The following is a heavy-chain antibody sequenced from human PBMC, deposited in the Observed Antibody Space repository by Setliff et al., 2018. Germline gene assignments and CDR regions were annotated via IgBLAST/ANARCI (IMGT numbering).Heavy chain of an antibody. Sequence: SETLSLTCTVSGGSISSYFWTWIRQPAGKGLEWIGRFYISGTTTYNPSLKSRVTMSADTSKDQFSLKLSSVTAADTAVYYCARGSFPYDNSGFDYWGQGTLVTVSS. CDR3: ARGSFPYDNSGFDY. CDR1: GGSISSYF. V-gene: IGHV4-4*07. CDR2: FYISGTT. J-gene: IGHJ4*02. D-gene: IGHD3-22*01.